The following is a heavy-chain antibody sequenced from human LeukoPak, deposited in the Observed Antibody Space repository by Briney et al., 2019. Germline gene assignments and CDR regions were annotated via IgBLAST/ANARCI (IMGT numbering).Heavy chain of an antibody. CDR2: IYGGGST. V-gene: IGHV3-53*01. D-gene: IGHD1-14*01. CDR3: ASTGNYYFHY. J-gene: IGHJ4*02. CDR1: EFTVSSNY. Sequence: PGGSLILSCAASEFTVSSNYMNWVRQAPGKGLEWVSVIYGGGSTYYADSVKGRFTISRDNSKNTLYLQMNSLRAEDTAVYYCASTGNYYFHYWGQGTLVTVSS.